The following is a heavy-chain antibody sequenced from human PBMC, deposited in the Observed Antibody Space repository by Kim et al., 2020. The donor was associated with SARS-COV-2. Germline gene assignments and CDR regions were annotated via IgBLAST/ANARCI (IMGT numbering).Heavy chain of an antibody. CDR1: GGSISSGGYY. Sequence: SETLSLTCTVSGGSISSGGYYWSWIRQHPGKGLEWIGYIYYSGSTYYNPSLKSRVIISVDTSKNQFSLMLSSVTAADTAVYYCERDPTLLWFGALVVYYFDYWGQGTLVTVSS. J-gene: IGHJ4*02. D-gene: IGHD3-10*01. CDR3: ERDPTLLWFGALVVYYFDY. V-gene: IGHV4-31*03. CDR2: IYYSGST.